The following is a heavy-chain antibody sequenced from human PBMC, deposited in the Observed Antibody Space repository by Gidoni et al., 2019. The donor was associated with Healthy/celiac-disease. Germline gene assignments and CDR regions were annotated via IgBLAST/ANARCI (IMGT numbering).Heavy chain of an antibody. CDR1: GGSVSSGSYY. CDR2: IYYSGST. CDR3: AGYYGGNLYWYFDL. Sequence: QVQLQESGPGLVKPSETLSLTCTVSGGSVSSGSYYWSWIRQPPGKGLEWIGYIYYSGSTNYNPSLKSRVTISVDTSKNQFSLKLSSVTAADTAVYYCAGYYGGNLYWYFDLWGRGTLVTVSS. J-gene: IGHJ2*01. V-gene: IGHV4-61*01. D-gene: IGHD4-17*01.